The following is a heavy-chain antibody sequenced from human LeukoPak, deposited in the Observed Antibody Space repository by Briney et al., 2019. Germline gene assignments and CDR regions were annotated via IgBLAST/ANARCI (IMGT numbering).Heavy chain of an antibody. V-gene: IGHV3-53*01. Sequence: GGSLRLSCAASGFTVSSNYMSWVRQAPGKGLEWDSVIYSGGSTYYADSVKGRFTISRDNSKNTLYLQMNSLRAEDTAVYYCARKYSSGWYYGDDAFDIWGQGTMVTVSS. J-gene: IGHJ3*02. D-gene: IGHD6-19*01. CDR1: GFTVSSNY. CDR2: IYSGGST. CDR3: ARKYSSGWYYGDDAFDI.